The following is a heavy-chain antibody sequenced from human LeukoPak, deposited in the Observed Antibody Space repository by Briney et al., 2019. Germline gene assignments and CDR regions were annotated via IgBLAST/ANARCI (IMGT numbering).Heavy chain of an antibody. Sequence: ASVKVSCKASGYTFTSYAMHWVRQAPGQRLEWMGWINAGNGNTKYSQKFQGRVTITRDTSASTAYMELSSLRSEDTAVYYCARVASLIQPWVNWFDPWGQGTLVTVSS. CDR3: ARVASLIQPWVNWFDP. D-gene: IGHD5-18*01. CDR2: INAGNGNT. V-gene: IGHV1-3*01. CDR1: GYTFTSYA. J-gene: IGHJ5*02.